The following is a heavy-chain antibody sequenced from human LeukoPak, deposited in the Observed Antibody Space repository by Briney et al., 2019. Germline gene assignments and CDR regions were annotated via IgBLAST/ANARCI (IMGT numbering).Heavy chain of an antibody. CDR2: ISGSGGST. V-gene: IGHV3-23*01. Sequence: GGSLRLSCAASGFTFSSYAMSWVRQAPGKGLEWVSAISGSGGSTYYADSVKGRFTISRDNSKNTLYLQMNSLKTEDTAVYYCNTDLNLYGISSTCDFDHWGQGTLVTVSS. J-gene: IGHJ4*02. CDR3: NTDLNLYGISSTCDFDH. CDR1: GFTFSSYA. D-gene: IGHD2-2*01.